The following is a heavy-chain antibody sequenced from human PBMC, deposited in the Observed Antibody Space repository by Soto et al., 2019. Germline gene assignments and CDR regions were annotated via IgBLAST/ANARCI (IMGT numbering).Heavy chain of an antibody. V-gene: IGHV3-23*01. CDR2: ISGSGAST. J-gene: IGHJ4*02. CDR1: GFTFSSYA. CDR3: ARRGSGSYYDY. Sequence: EVQLLESGGGLVQPGGSLRLSCAASGFTFSSYAMSWVRQAPVKGLEWVSAISGSGASTYYADSVKGRLTISRDNSKNSLHLQMNSLRAEDTAVYYCARRGSGSYYDYWRQGTLVTVSS. D-gene: IGHD1-26*01.